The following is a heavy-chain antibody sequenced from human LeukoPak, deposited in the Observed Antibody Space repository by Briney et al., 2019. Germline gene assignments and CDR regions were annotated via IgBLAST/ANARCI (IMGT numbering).Heavy chain of an antibody. CDR2: ISGSGGST. CDR3: SSGFYREYYFDY. CDR1: GFTFSSYA. Sequence: GGSLRLSCAVSGFTFSSYAMSWVRQAPGKGLEWVSAISGSGGSTYYADSVKGRFTISRDNSKNTLHLQMNSLYYCAKSAYYDSSGFYREYYFDYWGQGTLVTVSS. J-gene: IGHJ4*02. V-gene: IGHV3-23*01. D-gene: IGHD3-22*01.